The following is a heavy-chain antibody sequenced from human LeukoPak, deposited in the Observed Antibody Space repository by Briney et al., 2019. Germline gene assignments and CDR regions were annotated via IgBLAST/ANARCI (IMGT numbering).Heavy chain of an antibody. D-gene: IGHD3-10*01. J-gene: IGHJ4*02. CDR1: GGSFSSGDYS. V-gene: IGHV4-30-4*08. CDR2: IYYSGST. CDR3: ARLHRRITMIRGVITYFDY. Sequence: PSETLSLTCTVSGGSFSSGDYSWGWFRQPLGRGRGWIGYIYYSGSTYYKSSLKSRLNISVDTSKNQFSLKLSSVTAADTAIYYCARLHRRITMIRGVITYFDYWGQGTLVTVSS.